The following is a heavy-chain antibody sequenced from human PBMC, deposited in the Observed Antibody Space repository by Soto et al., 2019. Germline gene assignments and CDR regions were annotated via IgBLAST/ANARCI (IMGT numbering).Heavy chain of an antibody. CDR1: GFTFSSYA. J-gene: IGHJ6*02. Sequence: EVQLLESGGGLVQPGGSLRLSCAASGFTFSSYAMSWVRQAPGKGLEWVSAISGSGGSTYYADSVKGRFTISRDNSKNTLYLQMNSLRAEDTSVYYCASWGVYYGSGQPLGHYYYYGMDVWGQGTTVTVSS. CDR2: ISGSGGST. V-gene: IGHV3-23*01. D-gene: IGHD3-10*01. CDR3: ASWGVYYGSGQPLGHYYYYGMDV.